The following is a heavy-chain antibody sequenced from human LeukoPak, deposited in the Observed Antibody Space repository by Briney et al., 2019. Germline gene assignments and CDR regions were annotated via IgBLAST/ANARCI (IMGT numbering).Heavy chain of an antibody. D-gene: IGHD3-9*01. CDR1: GGSFSGYY. J-gene: IGHJ5*02. CDR3: ARLTGYSSESWFDP. CDR2: IHYSGST. Sequence: SETLSLTCAVYGGSFSGYYWGWIRQPPGKGLEWIGYIHYSGSTNYKASLKSRVSISVDTSKNQFSLKLSSVTAADTAVYYCARLTGYSSESWFDPWGRGTLVTVSS. V-gene: IGHV4-59*01.